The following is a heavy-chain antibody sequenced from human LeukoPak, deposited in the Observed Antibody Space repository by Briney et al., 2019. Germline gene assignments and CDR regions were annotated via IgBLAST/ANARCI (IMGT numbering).Heavy chain of an antibody. V-gene: IGHV4-39*01. J-gene: IGHJ4*02. CDR1: GGSISSSSYY. CDR2: IYYSGST. CDR3: ARHTSEFHSDY. Sequence: SETLSVTCTVSGGSISSSSYYWGWIRQPPGKGLGWIGSIYYSGSTYYNPSLKSRVTISVDTSKNQFSLKLSSVTAADTAVYYCARHTSEFHSDYWGQGTLVTVSS. D-gene: IGHD2-2*01.